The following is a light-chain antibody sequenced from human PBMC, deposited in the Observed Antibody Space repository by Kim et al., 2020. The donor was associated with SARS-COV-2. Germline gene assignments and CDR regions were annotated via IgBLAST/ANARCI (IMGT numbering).Light chain of an antibody. CDR3: SSYTSSSTWV. J-gene: IGLJ3*02. V-gene: IGLV2-14*01. Sequence: QSALTQPASVSGSPGQSITISCTGTSSDVGGYSYVSWYQQHPGKAPKLMIYDVSKRPSGVSNRFSGSKSGNTASLTISGLQAEDEADYYCSSYTSSSTWVFGGGTQQTVL. CDR1: SSDVGGYSY. CDR2: DVS.